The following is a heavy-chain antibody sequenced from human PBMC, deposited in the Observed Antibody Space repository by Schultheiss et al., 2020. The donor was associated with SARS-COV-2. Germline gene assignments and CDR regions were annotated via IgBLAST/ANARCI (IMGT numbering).Heavy chain of an antibody. CDR1: GFTFDDYA. Sequence: GGSLRLPCAASGFTFDDYAMHWVRQAPGKGLEWVAVIWYDGSNKYYADSVKGRFTISRDNSKNTLYLQMNSLRAEDTAVYYCASSGDSSGSRYDFQHWGQGTLVTVSS. CDR3: ASSGDSSGSRYDFQH. V-gene: IGHV3-33*08. J-gene: IGHJ1*01. D-gene: IGHD6-19*01. CDR2: IWYDGSNK.